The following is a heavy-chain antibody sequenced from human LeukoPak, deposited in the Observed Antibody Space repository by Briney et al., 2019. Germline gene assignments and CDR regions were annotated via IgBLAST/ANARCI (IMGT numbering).Heavy chain of an antibody. D-gene: IGHD3-9*01. Sequence: SETLSLTCTVSGGSISSYYWSWIRQPAGKGLEWIGRIYTSGSTNYNPSLKSRVTMSVDTSKNQFSLKLSSVTAADTAVYYCARVSVLRYFDWDLLRYYYYYYMDVWGKGTTVTISS. V-gene: IGHV4-4*07. CDR2: IYTSGST. CDR3: ARVSVLRYFDWDLLRYYYYYYMDV. CDR1: GGSISSYY. J-gene: IGHJ6*03.